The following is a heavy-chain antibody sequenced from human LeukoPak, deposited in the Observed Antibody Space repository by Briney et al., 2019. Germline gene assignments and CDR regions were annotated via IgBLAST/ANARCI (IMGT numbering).Heavy chain of an antibody. CDR2: ISYAGADK. CDR1: GFTFSTYG. V-gene: IGHV3-30*12. Sequence: GGSLRLSCAASGFTFSTYGMHWVRQAPGKGLEWVAVISYAGADKLYADFVKGRFTISRDNSKNTLYLQMNSLRAEDTAVYYCAKGNDYYDSSGYYHNWGQGTLVTVSS. J-gene: IGHJ4*02. CDR3: AKGNDYYDSSGYYHN. D-gene: IGHD3-22*01.